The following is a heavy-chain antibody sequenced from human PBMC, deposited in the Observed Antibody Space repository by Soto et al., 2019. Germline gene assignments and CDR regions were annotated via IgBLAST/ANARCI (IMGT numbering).Heavy chain of an antibody. J-gene: IGHJ4*02. V-gene: IGHV1-8*01. D-gene: IGHD6-19*01. CDR1: GYTFTSYD. CDR3: ARGRGWRDF. CDR2: MDPKSGNT. Sequence: ASVKVSCKASGYTFTSYDINWVRQATGQGLEWMGWMDPKSGNTDYAQKLQGRVTMTRNISISTAYMELSSLRSEDTAVYYCARGRGWRDFWGQGTLVTV.